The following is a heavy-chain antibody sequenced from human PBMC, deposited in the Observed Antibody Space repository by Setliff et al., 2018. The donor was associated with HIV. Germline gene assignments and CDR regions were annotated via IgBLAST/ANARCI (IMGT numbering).Heavy chain of an antibody. J-gene: IGHJ6*03. V-gene: IGHV4-38-2*01. CDR1: GYSISSGYY. D-gene: IGHD2-15*01. CDR2: IYHSGST. CDR3: ARVSITYWYSIPTFYYYYMDV. Sequence: SETLSLTCAVSGYSISSGYYWGWIRQPPGKGLEWIGSIYHSGSTYYNPSLKSRVTISVDTSKNQFSLKLSSVTAADTAVYYCARVSITYWYSIPTFYYYYMDVWGKGIKVTVSS.